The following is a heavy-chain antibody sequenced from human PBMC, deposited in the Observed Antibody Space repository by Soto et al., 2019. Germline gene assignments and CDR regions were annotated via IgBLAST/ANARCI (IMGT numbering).Heavy chain of an antibody. CDR1: GFTFSSYA. Sequence: GGSLRLSCAASGFTFSSYAMSWVRQAPGKGLEWVSAISGSGGSTYYADSVKGRFTISRDNSKNTLYLQMNSLRAEDTAVYYCAKHSSSSFYYCYYMDVWGKGTTVTVSS. V-gene: IGHV3-23*01. CDR2: ISGSGGST. J-gene: IGHJ6*03. D-gene: IGHD6-6*01. CDR3: AKHSSSSFYYCYYMDV.